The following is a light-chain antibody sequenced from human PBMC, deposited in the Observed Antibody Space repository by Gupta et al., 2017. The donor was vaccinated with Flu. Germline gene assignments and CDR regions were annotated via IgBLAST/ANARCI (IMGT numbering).Light chain of an antibody. V-gene: IGKV2-28*01. CDR2: WGS. CDR1: QSIEHSDGYKY. Sequence: DIVMTQSPLSLPVIPGEPPAIPCRSSQSIEHSDGYKYLDWYLQKPGQSPQLLIYWGSYRASGVPDRFSGSGSGTDFTLKISRVEAEDVGVYYCMQTLQTPITFGQGTRLEIK. J-gene: IGKJ5*01. CDR3: MQTLQTPIT.